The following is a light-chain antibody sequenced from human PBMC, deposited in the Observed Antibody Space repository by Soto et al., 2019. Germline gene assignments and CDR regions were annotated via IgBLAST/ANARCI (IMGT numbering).Light chain of an antibody. Sequence: DIQMPQSPSTLSASVGDRLTITCRASQSIDRWLAWYQQKPGKAPKLLIYRASGLESGVPSRFSGSGSGTEFSLTITSLQPEDFATYYCQQLFDSPITFGQGTRLEIK. V-gene: IGKV1-5*03. CDR1: QSIDRW. J-gene: IGKJ5*01. CDR3: QQLFDSPIT. CDR2: RAS.